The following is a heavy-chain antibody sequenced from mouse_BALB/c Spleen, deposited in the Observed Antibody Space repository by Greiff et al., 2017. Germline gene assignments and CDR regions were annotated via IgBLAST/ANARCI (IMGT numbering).Heavy chain of an antibody. CDR1: GYSFTGYT. V-gene: IGHV1-18*01. D-gene: IGHD1-1*01. CDR2: INPYNGGT. Sequence: EVQLQQSGPELVKPGASMKISCKASGYSFTGYTMNWVKQSHGKNLEWIGLINPYNGGTSYNQKFKGKATLTVDKSSSTAYMELLSLTSEDSAVYYCARSSGNMELRNYAMDYWGQGTSVTVSS. CDR3: ARSSGNMELRNYAMDY. J-gene: IGHJ4*01.